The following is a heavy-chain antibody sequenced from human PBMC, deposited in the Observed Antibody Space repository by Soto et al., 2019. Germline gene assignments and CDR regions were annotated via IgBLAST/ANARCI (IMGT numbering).Heavy chain of an antibody. D-gene: IGHD3-3*01. CDR3: ARDLIDGVFAY. V-gene: IGHV6-1*01. Sequence: SRTLSLTCVISGDSVSRNSAGWNWIRQSPSRGLEWLGRTYYRSKWYNDYALSVKGRITINPDTSKNQFSLQLNSVTPEDTAVYYCARDLIDGVFAYWGEGTQVTVSS. J-gene: IGHJ4*02. CDR2: TYYRSKWYN. CDR1: GDSVSRNSAG.